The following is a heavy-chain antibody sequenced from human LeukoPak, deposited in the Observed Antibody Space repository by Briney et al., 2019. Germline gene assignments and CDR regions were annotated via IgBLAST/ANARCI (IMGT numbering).Heavy chain of an antibody. CDR1: GFSFSSDE. V-gene: IGHV3-48*03. J-gene: IGHJ6*02. CDR3: ARDRTMVRGLANYFYGMDV. D-gene: IGHD3-10*01. CDR2: ISTSGRTT. Sequence: RGSLRLSCAASGFSFSSDELNWVRQAPGKGLEWLSYISTSGRTTYYADSVKGRFTISRDNAKNSLYLQMSSLRAEDTAVYYCARDRTMVRGLANYFYGMDVWGQGTTVIVSS.